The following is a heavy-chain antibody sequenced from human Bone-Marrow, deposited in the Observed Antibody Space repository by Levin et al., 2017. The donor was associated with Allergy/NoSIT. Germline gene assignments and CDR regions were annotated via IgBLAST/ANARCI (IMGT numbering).Heavy chain of an antibody. J-gene: IGHJ6*02. V-gene: IGHV4-30-4*08. CDR2: IYYGGST. CDR1: GGSIRTSSYY. D-gene: IGHD2-21*01. CDR3: ARGVIDPRYYYYGMDV. Sequence: SETLSLICTVSGGSIRTSSYYWGWIRQPPGKGLEWIGYIYYGGSTYSNPSFKTRATISVDMSKNQFSLNLTSVTAADTAVYYCARGVIDPRYYYYGMDVWGQGTTVTVSS.